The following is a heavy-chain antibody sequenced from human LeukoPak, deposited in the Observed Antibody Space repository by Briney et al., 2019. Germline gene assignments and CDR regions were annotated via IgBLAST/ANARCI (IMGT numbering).Heavy chain of an antibody. CDR1: GYTFTGYY. D-gene: IGHD3-22*01. Sequence: ASVKVSCKASGYTFTGYYMHWVRQAPGQGLEWMGWINPNSGGTNYAQKFQGRVTMTRDTSISTAYMELSSVTAADTAVYYCAREDDSSGYYPYYYYYMDVWGKGTTVTVSS. CDR2: INPNSGGT. J-gene: IGHJ6*03. V-gene: IGHV1-2*02. CDR3: AREDDSSGYYPYYYYYMDV.